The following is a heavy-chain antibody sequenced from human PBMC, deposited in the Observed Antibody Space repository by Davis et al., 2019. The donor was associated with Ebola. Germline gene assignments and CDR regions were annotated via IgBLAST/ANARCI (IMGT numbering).Heavy chain of an antibody. J-gene: IGHJ4*02. V-gene: IGHV3-48*02. Sequence: PGGSLRLSCAASGFTFSSYSMNWVRQAPGKGLEWVSYISSSSSTIYYAASVKGRFTISRDNAKNSLYLQMNSLRDEDTAVYYCASVSVRLMTYWGQGTLVTVSS. CDR2: ISSSSSTI. CDR1: GFTFSSYS. CDR3: ASVSVRLMTY. D-gene: IGHD3-16*01.